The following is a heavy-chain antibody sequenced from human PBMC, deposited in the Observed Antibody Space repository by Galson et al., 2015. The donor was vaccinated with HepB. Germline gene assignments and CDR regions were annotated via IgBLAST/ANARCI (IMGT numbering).Heavy chain of an antibody. CDR2: ISGSGSST. D-gene: IGHD3-22*01. CDR1: GFTFSSYA. V-gene: IGHV3-23*01. CDR3: AKGAAFYYDSSAYYLN. Sequence: SLRLSCAASGFTFSSYAMNWVRQAPGKGLEWVSAISGSGSSTYYADSVMGRFTIFRGNSKNTLYLQMNSLRAEDTAVYYCAKGAAFYYDSSAYYLNWGQGTLVTVSS. J-gene: IGHJ4*02.